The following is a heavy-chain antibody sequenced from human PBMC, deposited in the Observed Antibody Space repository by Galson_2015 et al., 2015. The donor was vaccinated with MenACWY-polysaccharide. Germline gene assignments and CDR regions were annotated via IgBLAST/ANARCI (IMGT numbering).Heavy chain of an antibody. CDR3: AREGSRIVFHAFDT. V-gene: IGHV3-33*01. J-gene: IGHJ3*02. Sequence: SLRLSCAASTVTFRGSGMHWVRQAPGKGLEWVAVIQYDAVYKQYLDSVQRRFSVSRDNSKSTLYLEMNNLRAEDTALYYCAREGSRIVFHAFDTWGQGTMVIVSS. CDR1: TVTFRGSG. CDR2: IQYDAVYK. D-gene: IGHD3-10*02.